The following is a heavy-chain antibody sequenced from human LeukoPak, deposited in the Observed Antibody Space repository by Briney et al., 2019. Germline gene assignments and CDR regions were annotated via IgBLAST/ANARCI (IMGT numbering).Heavy chain of an antibody. J-gene: IGHJ4*02. CDR1: GGXISSYY. V-gene: IGHV4-59*01. Sequence: SETLSLTCTVSGGXISSYYCSWIRQPPGKGLEWIGYIYYSGSTNYNPSLKSRVTISVDTSKNQFSLKLSSVTAADTAVYYCARGPSRRGYSGYVDYWGQGILVTVSS. D-gene: IGHD5-12*01. CDR2: IYYSGST. CDR3: ARGPSRRGYSGYVDY.